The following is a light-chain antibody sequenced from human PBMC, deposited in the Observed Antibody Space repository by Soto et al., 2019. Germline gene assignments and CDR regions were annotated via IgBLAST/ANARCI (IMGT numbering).Light chain of an antibody. CDR1: QSIYSY. V-gene: IGKV3-11*01. Sequence: EVVLTQSPATLSLSPGERATLSCRASQSIYSYLAWYQQRPGQAPRLLIYDASKRATGIPARFSGSGSGTDFTLTISSLEPEDFAVYYCQQYGSSPTFGGGTKVDIK. CDR3: QQYGSSPT. CDR2: DAS. J-gene: IGKJ4*01.